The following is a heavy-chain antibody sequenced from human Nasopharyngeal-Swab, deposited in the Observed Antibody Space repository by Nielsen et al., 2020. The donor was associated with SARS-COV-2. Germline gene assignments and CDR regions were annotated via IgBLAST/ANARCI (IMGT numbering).Heavy chain of an antibody. CDR2: ISYDGSNK. CDR3: ARAGSGSCYYGMDV. D-gene: IGHD3-10*01. CDR1: GFTFSSYA. J-gene: IGHJ6*02. Sequence: GESLKISCAASGFTFSSYAMHWVRQAPGKGLEWVAVISYDGSNKYYADSVKGRFTISRDNSKNTLYLQMNSLRAEDTAVYYCARAGSGSCYYGMDVWGQGTTVTVSS. V-gene: IGHV3-30-3*01.